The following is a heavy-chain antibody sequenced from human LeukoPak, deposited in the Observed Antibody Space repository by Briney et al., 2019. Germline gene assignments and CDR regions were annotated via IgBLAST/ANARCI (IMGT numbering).Heavy chain of an antibody. J-gene: IGHJ4*02. Sequence: GASVNVSCKPSGYTFTSFGISWVRQAPGQGLEWMGWIGAYNGDRNYAQKLQGRVTMTTDTSTSTAYMDLRSLRSDDTAVYYCTRDHCSGDNCPSFDYWGQGTLVTVSS. D-gene: IGHD2-15*01. V-gene: IGHV1-18*04. CDR1: GYTFTSFG. CDR3: TRDHCSGDNCPSFDY. CDR2: IGAYNGDR.